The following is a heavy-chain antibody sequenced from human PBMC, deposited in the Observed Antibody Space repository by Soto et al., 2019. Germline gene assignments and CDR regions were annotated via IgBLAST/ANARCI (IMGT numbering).Heavy chain of an antibody. CDR2: IIPIFGTA. Sequence: GVSVKVSCKASGCTFSSYAISRVRQAPGQVLEWMGGIIPIFGTANYAQKFQGRVTITADESTSTAYMELSSLRSEDTAVYYCAMRVDTAMVIGDYYYYGMDVWGQGTTVTVSS. D-gene: IGHD5-18*01. J-gene: IGHJ6*02. V-gene: IGHV1-69*13. CDR3: AMRVDTAMVIGDYYYYGMDV. CDR1: GCTFSSYA.